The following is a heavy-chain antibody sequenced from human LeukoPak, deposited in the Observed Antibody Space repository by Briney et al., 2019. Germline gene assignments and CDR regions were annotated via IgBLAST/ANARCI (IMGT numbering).Heavy chain of an antibody. J-gene: IGHJ4*02. CDR3: AREYYGSGSYSADY. CDR2: ISYDGSNK. V-gene: IGHV3-30*04. Sequence: GGSLRLSCAASGFTFSSYAVHWVRQAPGKGLEWVAVISYDGSNKYYADSVKGRFTISRDNSKNTLYLQMNSLRAEDTAVYYCAREYYGSGSYSADYWGQGTLVTVSS. CDR1: GFTFSSYA. D-gene: IGHD3-10*01.